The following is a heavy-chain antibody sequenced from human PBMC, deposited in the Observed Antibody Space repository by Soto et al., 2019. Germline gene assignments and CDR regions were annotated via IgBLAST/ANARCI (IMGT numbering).Heavy chain of an antibody. D-gene: IGHD6-19*01. CDR2: TYYRSKWYS. CDR3: ARGSYYSGWV. Sequence: QTLSLTCAISGDSVSSTSAAWSWIRQSPSRGLEWLGRTYYRSKWYSDYAVSVKSRITINPDTSKNQFSLQLNSVTPEDTAVYYCARGSYYSGWVWGQGTLVTVSS. J-gene: IGHJ4*02. CDR1: GDSVSSTSAA. V-gene: IGHV6-1*01.